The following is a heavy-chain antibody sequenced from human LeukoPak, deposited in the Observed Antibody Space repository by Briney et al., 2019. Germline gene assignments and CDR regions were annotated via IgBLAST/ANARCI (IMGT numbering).Heavy chain of an antibody. CDR3: AKTGFQWGYYFYYMDV. D-gene: IGHD1-14*01. V-gene: IGHV3-30*02. CDR2: IRHDGSQI. J-gene: IGHJ6*03. CDR1: GFTFSHYA. Sequence: GGSLRLSCAASGFTFSHYAMHWVRQAPGKGLEWVAFIRHDGSQIYYADSVKGRFTISRDDSKNTLYLQMISLIVEDTAVYYCAKTGFQWGYYFYYMDVWGKGTTVTVSS.